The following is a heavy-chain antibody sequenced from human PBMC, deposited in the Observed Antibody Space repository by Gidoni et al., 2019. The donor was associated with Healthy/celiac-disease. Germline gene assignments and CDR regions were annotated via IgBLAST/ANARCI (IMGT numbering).Heavy chain of an antibody. V-gene: IGHV3-30*18. CDR2: ISYDGSNK. CDR1: GFTFSSYG. Sequence: QVQLVESGGGVVQPGRSLRLSCAASGFTFSSYGMHWVRQAPGKGLEWVAVISYDGSNKYYADSVKGRFTISRDNSKNTLYLQMNSLRAEDTAVYYCAKSLGSSYGMDVWGQGTTVTVSS. D-gene: IGHD6-6*01. J-gene: IGHJ6*02. CDR3: AKSLGSSYGMDV.